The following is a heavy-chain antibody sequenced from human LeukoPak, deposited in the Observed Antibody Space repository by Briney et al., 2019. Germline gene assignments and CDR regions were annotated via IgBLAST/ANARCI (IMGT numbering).Heavy chain of an antibody. V-gene: IGHV3-23*01. CDR1: GFTFSSYA. CDR2: ISGSGGST. CDR3: XXXXXXSGYYFFDY. Sequence: GGSLRLSCAASGFTFSSYAMSWVRQAPGKGLEWVSAISGSGGSTYYADSVKGRFTISRDNSKNTLYLQMNSLRAEDTAVYYXXXXXXXSGYYFFDYWGQGTLVTVSS. J-gene: IGHJ4*02. D-gene: IGHD3-22*01.